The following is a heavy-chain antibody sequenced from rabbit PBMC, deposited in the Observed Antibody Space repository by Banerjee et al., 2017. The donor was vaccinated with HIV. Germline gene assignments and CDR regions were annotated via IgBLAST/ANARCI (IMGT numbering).Heavy chain of an antibody. V-gene: IGHV1S40*01. CDR1: GFSFSSSYW. CDR3: ARDPDDSRNGYYWGYFNL. Sequence: QSLEESGGDLVKPGASLTVTCTASGFSFSSSYWICWVRQAPGKGLEWIACIYAGSSGNTYYASWAKGRFTISKTSSTTVTLQMTSLTAADTATYFCARDPDDSRNGYYWGYFNLWGQGTLVTVS. CDR2: IYAGSSGNT. D-gene: IGHD1-1*01. J-gene: IGHJ4*01.